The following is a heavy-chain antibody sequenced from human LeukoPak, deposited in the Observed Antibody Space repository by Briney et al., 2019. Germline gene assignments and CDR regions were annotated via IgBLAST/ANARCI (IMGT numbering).Heavy chain of an antibody. CDR3: ARGLVVILDWFDP. CDR2: IYYSGST. D-gene: IGHD3-22*01. Sequence: SETLSLTCTVSGGSISSSSYYWGWIRQPPGKGLEWIGSIYYSGSTYYNPSLKSRVTISVDTSKNQFSLKLSSVTAADTAVYYCARGLVVILDWFDPWGQGTLVTVSS. V-gene: IGHV4-39*07. J-gene: IGHJ5*02. CDR1: GGSISSSSYY.